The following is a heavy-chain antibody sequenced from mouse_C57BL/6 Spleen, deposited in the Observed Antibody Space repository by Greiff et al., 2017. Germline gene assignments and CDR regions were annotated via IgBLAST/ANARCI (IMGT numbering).Heavy chain of an antibody. V-gene: IGHV10-1*01. Sequence: DVMLVESGGGLVQPKGSLKLSCAASGFSFNTYAMNWVRQAPGKGLEWVARIRSKSNNYATYYADSVKDRFTISRDDSESMLYLQMNNLKTEDTAMYYCVRDHYGSSYEGFAYWGQGTLVTVSA. CDR2: IRSKSNNYAT. CDR3: VRDHYGSSYEGFAY. J-gene: IGHJ3*01. D-gene: IGHD1-1*01. CDR1: GFSFNTYA.